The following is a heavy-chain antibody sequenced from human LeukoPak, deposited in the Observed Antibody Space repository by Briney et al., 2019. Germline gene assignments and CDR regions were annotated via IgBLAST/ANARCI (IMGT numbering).Heavy chain of an antibody. CDR3: AYSGTYRVDY. J-gene: IGHJ4*02. CDR2: ISYSGST. V-gene: IGHV4-39*01. Sequence: PWETLSLACTVSGGSITSSSYFWGRIRQPPGKGLEWIGSISYSGSTYYNPSLKSRVTISVDTSKNQFSLKLSSATAADTAVYYCAYSGTYRVDYWGQGTLVTVSS. CDR1: GGSITSSSYF. D-gene: IGHD1-26*01.